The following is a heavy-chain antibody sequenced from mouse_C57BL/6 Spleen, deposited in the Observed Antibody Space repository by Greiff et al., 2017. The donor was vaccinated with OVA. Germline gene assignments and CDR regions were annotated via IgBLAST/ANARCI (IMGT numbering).Heavy chain of an antibody. Sequence: DVQLVESGGGLVKPGGSLKLSCAASGFTFSSYTMSWVRQTPEKRLEWVATISGGGGNTYYPDSVKGRFTISRDNAKNTLYLQMSSLRSEDTALYYCARLSNSYYLDYWGQGTTLTVSS. CDR1: GFTFSSYT. D-gene: IGHD4-1*01. V-gene: IGHV5-9*01. CDR3: ARLSNSYYLDY. J-gene: IGHJ2*01. CDR2: ISGGGGNT.